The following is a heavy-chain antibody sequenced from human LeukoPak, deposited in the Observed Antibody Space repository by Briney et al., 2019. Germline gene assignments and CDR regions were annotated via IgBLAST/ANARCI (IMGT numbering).Heavy chain of an antibody. V-gene: IGHV3-7*01. CDR3: ERDECGGYYVY. CDR1: GFTFSRHC. J-gene: IGHJ4*02. Sequence: GGSLRLSCEASGFTFSRHCMNWVRQAPGKGLEWVANIKQDGSMILSAAFERRRFVTCRGNANYSVYLQLSMMTADASAEYFVERDECGGYYVYWCQGTLVTVSS. CDR2: IKQDGSMI. D-gene: IGHD2-21*01.